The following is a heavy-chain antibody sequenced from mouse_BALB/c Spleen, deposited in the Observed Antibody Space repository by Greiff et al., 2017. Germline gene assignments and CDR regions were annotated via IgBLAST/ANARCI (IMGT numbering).Heavy chain of an antibody. V-gene: IGHV1S81*02. J-gene: IGHJ3*01. CDR2: INPSNGGT. Sequence: VKLMESGAELVKPGASVKLSCKASGYTFTSYYMYWVKQRPGQGLEWIGEINPSNGGTNFNEKFKSKATLTVDKSSSTAYMQLSSLTSEDSAVYYCTRGGNYAWFAYWGQGTLVTVSA. CDR3: TRGGNYAWFAY. D-gene: IGHD2-1*01. CDR1: GYTFTSYY.